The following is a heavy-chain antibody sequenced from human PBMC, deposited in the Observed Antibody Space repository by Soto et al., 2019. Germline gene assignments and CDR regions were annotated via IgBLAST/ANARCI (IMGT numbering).Heavy chain of an antibody. J-gene: IGHJ4*02. Sequence: ASVKVSCKASGYTFTSYGISWVRQAPGQGLEWMGWISAYNGNTNYAQKLQGRVTMTTDTSTSTAYMELRSLRSDDTTVYYCARGLAVAGSRGSNYWGQGTLVTVSS. CDR3: ARGLAVAGSRGSNY. CDR1: GYTFTSYG. CDR2: ISAYNGNT. V-gene: IGHV1-18*01. D-gene: IGHD6-19*01.